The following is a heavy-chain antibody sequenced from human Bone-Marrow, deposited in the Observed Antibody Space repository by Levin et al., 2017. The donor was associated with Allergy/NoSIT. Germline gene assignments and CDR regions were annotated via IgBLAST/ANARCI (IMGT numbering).Heavy chain of an antibody. CDR1: GFTFSSYA. CDR3: ARGSGWYGDAFDI. J-gene: IGHJ3*02. V-gene: IGHV3-30-3*01. D-gene: IGHD6-19*01. CDR2: ISYDGSNK. Sequence: GGSLRLSCAASGFTFSSYAMHWVRQAPGKGLEGVAVISYDGSNKYYADSVKGRLTISRDNSKNTLYLQMNSLRAEDTAVYYCARGSGWYGDAFDIWGQGTMVTVSS.